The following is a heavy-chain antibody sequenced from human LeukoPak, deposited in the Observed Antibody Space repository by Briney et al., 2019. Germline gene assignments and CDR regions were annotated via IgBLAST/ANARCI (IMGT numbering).Heavy chain of an antibody. CDR3: ARDQYYDSSNYYGMDV. Sequence: ASVKVSCKASGYTFTGYYMHWVRQAPGQGLEWMGWINPNSGGTNYAQKLQGWVTMTRDTSISTAYMELSRLRSDDTAVYYCARDQYYDSSNYYGMDVWGQGTTVTVSS. J-gene: IGHJ6*02. D-gene: IGHD3-22*01. V-gene: IGHV1-2*04. CDR2: INPNSGGT. CDR1: GYTFTGYY.